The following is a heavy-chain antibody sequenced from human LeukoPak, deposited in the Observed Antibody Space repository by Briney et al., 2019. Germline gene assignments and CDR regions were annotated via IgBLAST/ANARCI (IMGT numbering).Heavy chain of an antibody. CDR3: ACLGNWNYYIDY. CDR1: GFTVSSNY. V-gene: IGHV3-53*01. Sequence: SGGSLRLSCAASGFTVSSNYMSWVRQAPGKGLEWVSVIYSGGSTYYADSVKGRFTISRDNSKNTLYLQMNSLRAEDTAVYYCACLGNWNYYIDYWGQGTLVTVSS. J-gene: IGHJ4*02. CDR2: IYSGGST. D-gene: IGHD1-7*01.